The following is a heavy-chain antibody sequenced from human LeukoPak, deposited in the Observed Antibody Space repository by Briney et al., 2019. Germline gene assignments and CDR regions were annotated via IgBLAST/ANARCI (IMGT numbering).Heavy chain of an antibody. J-gene: IGHJ3*02. CDR3: ARDRPTMTRAFDI. CDR2: IYYSGST. D-gene: IGHD3-22*01. V-gene: IGHV4-39*07. CDR1: GGSISSSSYY. Sequence: SETLSLTCTVSGGSISSSSYYWGWIRQPPGKGLEWIGSIYYSGSTYYNPSLKSRVTISVDTSKNQFSLKLSSVTAADTAVYYCARDRPTMTRAFDIWGQGTMVTVSS.